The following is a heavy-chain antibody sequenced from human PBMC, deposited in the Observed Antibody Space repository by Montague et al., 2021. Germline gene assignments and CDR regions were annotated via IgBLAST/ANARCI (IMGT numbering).Heavy chain of an antibody. J-gene: IGHJ3*02. CDR1: GFTFSSYA. D-gene: IGHD1-26*01. CDR3: ARDPRWEYDAFDI. V-gene: IGHV3-30*04. Sequence: SLRLSCAASGFTFSSYAMHWVRQAPGKGLEWVAVISYDGSNKYYADSVKGRFTFSRDNSKNTLYLQMNSLRAEDTALFYCARDPRWEYDAFDIWGQGTMVTVSS. CDR2: ISYDGSNK.